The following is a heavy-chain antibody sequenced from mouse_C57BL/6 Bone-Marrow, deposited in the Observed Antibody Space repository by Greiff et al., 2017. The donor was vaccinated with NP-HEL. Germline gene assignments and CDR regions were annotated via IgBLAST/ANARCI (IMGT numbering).Heavy chain of an antibody. CDR2: ISDGGSYT. CDR3: VRDTYYVIYY. J-gene: IGHJ4*01. CDR1: GFTFSSYA. V-gene: IGHV5-4*01. Sequence: EVKLMESGGGLVKPGGSLKLSCAASGFTFSSYAMSWVRQTPEKRLEWVATISDGGSYTYYPDNVKGRFTISRDNAKNNLYLQMSHLKSEDTAMCYTVRDTYYVIYYWGEEASETASS.